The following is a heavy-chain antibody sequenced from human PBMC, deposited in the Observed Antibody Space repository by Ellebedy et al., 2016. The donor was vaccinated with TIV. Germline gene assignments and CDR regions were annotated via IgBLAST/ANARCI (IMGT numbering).Heavy chain of an antibody. CDR3: ARGITMVRGVQALDAFDI. J-gene: IGHJ3*02. CDR1: GFTFNSYA. V-gene: IGHV3-23*01. Sequence: GGSLRLXXAASGFTFNSYAMNWVRQAPGKGLEWVSTISGSGDSTYYADSVKGRFTISRDNAKNSLYLQMNSLRAEDTAVYYCARGITMVRGVQALDAFDIWGQGTMVTVSS. CDR2: ISGSGDST. D-gene: IGHD3-10*01.